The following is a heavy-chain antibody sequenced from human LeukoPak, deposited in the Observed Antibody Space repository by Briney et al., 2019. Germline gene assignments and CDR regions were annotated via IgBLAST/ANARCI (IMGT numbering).Heavy chain of an antibody. CDR2: IDNGGST. Sequence: GGSLRLSCAASGFTVSSNYMSWVRQAPRKGLEWVSVIDNGGSTYYADSVKGRFTISRDNSKNTVYLQMNSLRAEDTAVYYCARDGSARSLWNWGQGTLVSVSS. J-gene: IGHJ4*02. D-gene: IGHD6-6*01. V-gene: IGHV3-53*01. CDR1: GFTVSSNY. CDR3: ARDGSARSLWN.